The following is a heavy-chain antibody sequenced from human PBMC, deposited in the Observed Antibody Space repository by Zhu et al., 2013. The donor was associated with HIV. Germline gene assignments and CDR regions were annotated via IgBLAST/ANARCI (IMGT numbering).Heavy chain of an antibody. J-gene: IGHJ4*02. D-gene: IGHD7-27*01. Sequence: QVQLVQSGAEVKKPGASVKVSCKASGYTFTGYYMHWVRQAPGQGLEWMGWINPNSGGTNYAQKFQGWVTMTRDTSISTAYMELSRLRSDDTAVYYCARTLTGDLPWGYFDYWGQGTLVTVSS. CDR1: GYTFTGYY. CDR2: INPNSGGT. V-gene: IGHV1-2*04. CDR3: ARTLTGDLPWGYFDY.